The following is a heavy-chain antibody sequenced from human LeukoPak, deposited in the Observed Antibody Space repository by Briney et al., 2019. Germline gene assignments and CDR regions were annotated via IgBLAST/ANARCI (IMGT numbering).Heavy chain of an antibody. J-gene: IGHJ4*02. D-gene: IGHD6-13*01. Sequence: GRSLRLSCAAPGFTFSSYAMQWVRQALGKGLEWVAVISYDGSNKYYADSVKGRFTISRDNSKNTLYLQMNSLRAEDTAVYYCARYVGQQLVLGYFDYWGQGTLVTVSS. V-gene: IGHV3-30*04. CDR1: GFTFSSYA. CDR3: ARYVGQQLVLGYFDY. CDR2: ISYDGSNK.